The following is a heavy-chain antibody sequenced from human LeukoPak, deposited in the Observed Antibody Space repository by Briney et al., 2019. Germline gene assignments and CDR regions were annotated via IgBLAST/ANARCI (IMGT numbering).Heavy chain of an antibody. CDR2: MNPNSGNT. J-gene: IGHJ6*03. Sequence: ASVKVSCKASGYTFTSYGISWVRQAPGQGLEWMGWMNPNSGNTGYAQKFQGRVTMTRSTSISTAYMELSSLRSEDTAVYYCARGKSSSWYNYYYYYMDVWGKGTTVTISS. D-gene: IGHD6-13*01. V-gene: IGHV1-8*02. CDR3: ARGKSSSWYNYYYYYMDV. CDR1: GYTFTSYG.